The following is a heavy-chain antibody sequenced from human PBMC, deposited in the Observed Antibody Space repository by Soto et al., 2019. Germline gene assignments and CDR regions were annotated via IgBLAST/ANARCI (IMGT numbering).Heavy chain of an antibody. CDR1: GFTFSSYA. D-gene: IGHD6-13*01. V-gene: IGHV3-30-3*01. Sequence: GGSLRLSCAASGFTFSSYAMHWVRQAPGKGLEWVAVISYDGSNKYYADSVKGRFTISRDNSKNTLYLQMNSLRAEDTAVYYCARDSSSWFIGYYFDYWGQGTLVTVSS. J-gene: IGHJ4*02. CDR2: ISYDGSNK. CDR3: ARDSSSWFIGYYFDY.